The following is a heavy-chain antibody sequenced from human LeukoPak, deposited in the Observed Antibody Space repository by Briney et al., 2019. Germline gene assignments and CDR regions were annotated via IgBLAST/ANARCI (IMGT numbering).Heavy chain of an antibody. J-gene: IGHJ4*02. CDR3: ARASGYSYGYPDY. CDR2: INPDGSEK. CDR1: GFSFSSNW. V-gene: IGHV3-7*01. Sequence: GSLRLSCTASGFSFSSNWMTWVRQAPGKGLEWVGNINPDGSEKFYVDSVRGRFTISRDNAKNSLYLQMSSLRAEDTAVYYCARASGYSYGYPDYWGQGTLVTVSS. D-gene: IGHD5-18*01.